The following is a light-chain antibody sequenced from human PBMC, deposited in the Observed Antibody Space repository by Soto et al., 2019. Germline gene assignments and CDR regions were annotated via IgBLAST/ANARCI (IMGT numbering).Light chain of an antibody. J-gene: IGLJ3*02. CDR2: EVS. Sequence: QSVLTQPASVSGSPGQSITISCTGTSSDVGIYNLVSWYQQHPGKAPKLMIYEVSKRPSGVSNRFSGSKSGNTASLTISGLQAEDEADYYCCSYVGSSTFEWVFGGGTQLTVL. CDR1: SSDVGIYNL. V-gene: IGLV2-23*02. CDR3: CSYVGSSTFEWV.